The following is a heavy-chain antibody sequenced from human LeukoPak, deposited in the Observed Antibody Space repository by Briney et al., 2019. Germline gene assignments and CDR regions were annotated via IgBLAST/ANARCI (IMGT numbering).Heavy chain of an antibody. CDR3: ARGGTEASSGDY. CDR2: INPNSGGT. D-gene: IGHD3-10*01. V-gene: IGHV1-2*06. J-gene: IGHJ4*02. Sequence: ASVKVSCKASGYTFTAYFMHWVRQAPGQGLEWMGRINPNSGGTNYAQKFQGRVTMTRDTSITTAYMDLSRLTYDDMAVYYCARGGTEASSGDYWRQATLVTVSS. CDR1: GYTFTAYF.